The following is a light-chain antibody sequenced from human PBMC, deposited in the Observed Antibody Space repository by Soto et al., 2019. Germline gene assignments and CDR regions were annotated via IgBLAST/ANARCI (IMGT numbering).Light chain of an antibody. CDR2: GAS. CDR3: QQYDNSPWT. J-gene: IGKJ1*01. V-gene: IGKV3-20*01. Sequence: EIVLTQSPGTLSLSPGERATLSCRASQSVSSSFLAWYQQKPGQAPRLLIYGASSRATGIPDRFSGSGSGTDFTLTFSRLEPEDCAVYYCQQYDNSPWTFGQGTKVEIK. CDR1: QSVSSSF.